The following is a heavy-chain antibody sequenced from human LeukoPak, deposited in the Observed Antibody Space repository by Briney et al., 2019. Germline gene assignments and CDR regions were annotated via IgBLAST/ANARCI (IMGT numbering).Heavy chain of an antibody. Sequence: ASVKVSCKVSGYTLTELSMHWVRQAPGKGLEWMGGFDPEDGETIYAQKFQGRVTMTEDTSTDTAYMELSSLRSEDTAVYYCARDLSGYGYYQEFDFWGQGTLVTVSS. V-gene: IGHV1-24*01. CDR3: ARDLSGYGYYQEFDF. CDR2: FDPEDGET. D-gene: IGHD3-22*01. J-gene: IGHJ4*02. CDR1: GYTLTELS.